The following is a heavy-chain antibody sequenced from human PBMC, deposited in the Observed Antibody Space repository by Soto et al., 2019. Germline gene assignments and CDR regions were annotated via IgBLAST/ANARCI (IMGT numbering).Heavy chain of an antibody. V-gene: IGHV3-30-3*01. J-gene: IGHJ6*01. CDR2: ISYDGDNK. CDR1: GFTFSYHA. CDR3: ARGTTTAAFSAMDV. D-gene: IGHD2-2*01. Sequence: QVQLVESGGGVVQPGRSLRLSCAASGFTFSYHALNWVRQAPGKGRAWVAVISYDGDNKYIAESVKGRITISRDNSKNPVSLQRNSLRAEVTVMYFCARGTTTAAFSAMDVWGQGTTVTVSS.